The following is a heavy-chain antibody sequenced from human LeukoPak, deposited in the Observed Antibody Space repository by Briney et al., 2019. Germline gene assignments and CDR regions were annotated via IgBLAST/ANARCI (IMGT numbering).Heavy chain of an antibody. D-gene: IGHD3-3*01. CDR3: AKGGYYTSDYGMDV. CDR1: GFTFNNYA. V-gene: IGHV3-23*01. Sequence: GGSLRLSCAASGFTFNNYAMSWVRRAPGKGPEWVSIISGSGGTTSYADSVKGRFTISRDNSKNTLSLQMNSLRVEDTATYYCAKGGYYTSDYGMDVWGQGTTVTVSS. CDR2: ISGSGGTT. J-gene: IGHJ6*02.